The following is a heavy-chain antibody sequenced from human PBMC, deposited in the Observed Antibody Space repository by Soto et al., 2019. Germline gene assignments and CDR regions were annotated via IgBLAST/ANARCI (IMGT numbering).Heavy chain of an antibody. D-gene: IGHD6-13*01. J-gene: IGHJ4*02. CDR3: ARGIAAAGTIY. CDR2: INHSGST. Sequence: QVQLQQWGAGLLKPSETLSLTCAVYGGSFSGYYWSWIRQPPGKGLEWIGEINHSGSTNYNPSLKRRVTISVDTSKNQFSLKLSSVTAADTAVYYCARGIAAAGTIYWGQGTLVTVSS. CDR1: GGSFSGYY. V-gene: IGHV4-34*01.